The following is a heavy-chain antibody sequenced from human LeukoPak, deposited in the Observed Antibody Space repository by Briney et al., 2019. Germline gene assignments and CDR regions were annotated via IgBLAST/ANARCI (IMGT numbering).Heavy chain of an antibody. Sequence: PSETLSLTCTVSGGSVSISSYYWSWIRQPPGKGLEWIGYIYYSGSTNYNPSLKSRVTISVDTSKNQFSLKLSSVTAADTAVYYCATPCCGNGGWGQGTLVTVSS. CDR3: ATPCCGNGG. CDR2: IYYSGST. CDR1: GGSVSISSYY. V-gene: IGHV4-61*01. D-gene: IGHD4-23*01. J-gene: IGHJ4*02.